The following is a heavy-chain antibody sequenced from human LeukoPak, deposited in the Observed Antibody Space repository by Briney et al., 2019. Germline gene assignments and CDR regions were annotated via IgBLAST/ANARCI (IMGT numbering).Heavy chain of an antibody. CDR3: ARGTESYSGYDRGYFDY. D-gene: IGHD5-12*01. V-gene: IGHV4-31*03. CDR1: GGSIKSGGYF. CDR2: IYYSGSA. J-gene: IGHJ4*02. Sequence: SQTLSVTCTVSGGSIKSGGYFWTWIRQHPGMGLEWIAYIYYSGSAYYNPSLKSRVTISVDMSKNQLSLRLRSVTAADTAVYYCARGTESYSGYDRGYFDYWGQGSLVTVSS.